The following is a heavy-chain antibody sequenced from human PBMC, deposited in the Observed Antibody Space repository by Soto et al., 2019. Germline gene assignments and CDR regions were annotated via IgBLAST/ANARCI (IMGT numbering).Heavy chain of an antibody. CDR3: ARADPIGYCSSTSCSGHWFDP. Sequence: QVQLQESGPGLVKPSETLSLTCTVSGGSISSYYWSWIRQPPGKGLEWIGYIYYSGSTNYNPSLRSRVTISVHTAKNQFSLKLSSVTAADTAVYYCARADPIGYCSSTSCSGHWFDPWGQGTLVTVSS. J-gene: IGHJ5*02. CDR1: GGSISSYY. CDR2: IYYSGST. V-gene: IGHV4-59*01. D-gene: IGHD2-2*01.